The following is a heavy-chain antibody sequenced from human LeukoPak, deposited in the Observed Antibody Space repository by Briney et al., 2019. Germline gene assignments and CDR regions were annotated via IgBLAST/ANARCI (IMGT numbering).Heavy chain of an antibody. V-gene: IGHV1-2*02. CDR2: INHNNGDT. CDR1: GYIFTTYF. J-gene: IGHJ4*02. Sequence: ASVKVSCKASGYIFTTYFIHWVRQAPGQGLEWMGWINHNNGDTNYVQKFQGRVTMTRDTYISTAYMELTRLRSDDTAVYYCAREGGYDILTGYQDYWGQGTLVTVSS. CDR3: AREGGYDILTGYQDY. D-gene: IGHD3-9*01.